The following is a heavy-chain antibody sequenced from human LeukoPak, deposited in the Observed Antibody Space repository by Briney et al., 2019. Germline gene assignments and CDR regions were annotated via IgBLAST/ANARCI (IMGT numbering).Heavy chain of an antibody. CDR3: ARDRVPYSSGWSNWFDP. Sequence: GASVKVSCKASGYXFNNYGISWVRQAPGQGLEWMGWITAYNGNTKFAQKFQGRVTMTTDTSTSTAYMELRSLRSDDTAFYYCARDRVPYSSGWSNWFDPWGQGTLVTVSS. CDR2: ITAYNGNT. V-gene: IGHV1-18*01. J-gene: IGHJ5*02. CDR1: GYXFNNYG. D-gene: IGHD6-19*01.